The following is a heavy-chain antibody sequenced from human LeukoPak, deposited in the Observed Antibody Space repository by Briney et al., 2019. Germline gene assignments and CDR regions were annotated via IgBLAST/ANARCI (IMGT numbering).Heavy chain of an antibody. CDR2: ISDTGATT. V-gene: IGHV3-23*01. J-gene: IGHJ6*03. D-gene: IGHD1-26*01. CDR3: AKARSGSYDYYYMDV. Sequence: GGPLRLSCAGSGFTFSSYAMSWVRQAPGKGLEWVSAISDTGATTYDADSVKGRFTISRDNSRSTLYLQMNSLRAEDTAVYYCAKARSGSYDYYYMDVWGKGTTVTVSS. CDR1: GFTFSSYA.